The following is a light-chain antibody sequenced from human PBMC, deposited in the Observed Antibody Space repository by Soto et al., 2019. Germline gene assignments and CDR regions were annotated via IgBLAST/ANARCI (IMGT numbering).Light chain of an antibody. V-gene: IGLV1-47*01. CDR3: AAWDDTLNGLV. CDR1: SSNIGSNY. J-gene: IGLJ2*01. CDR2: RAS. Sequence: QSVLTQPPSASGTPGQRVTISCSGSSSNIGSNYVYWYQQVPGTAPRLLMYRASQRPSGVPDRFSGSKSGPSAPLAISGLRSEDEADYYCAAWDDTLNGLVFGGGTKLTVL.